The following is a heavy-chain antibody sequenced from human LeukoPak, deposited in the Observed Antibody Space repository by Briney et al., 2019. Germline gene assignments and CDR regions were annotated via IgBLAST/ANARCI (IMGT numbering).Heavy chain of an antibody. V-gene: IGHV3-74*01. CDR1: EFMFNGYW. CDR3: AKDLSMIVVAPGY. CDR2: INSDGSST. D-gene: IGHD3-22*01. J-gene: IGHJ4*02. Sequence: GGSLRLSCAASEFMFNGYWMHWVRQAPGKGLVWVSRINSDGSSTNYADSVKGRFTISRDNAKNTLYLQMNSLRAEDTALYYCAKDLSMIVVAPGYWGQGTLVTVSS.